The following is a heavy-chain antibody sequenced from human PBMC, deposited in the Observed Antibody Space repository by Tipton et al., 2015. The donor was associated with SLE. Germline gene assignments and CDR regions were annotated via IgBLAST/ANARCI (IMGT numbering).Heavy chain of an antibody. Sequence: SLRLSCAASGFSLSGYGMHWVRQAPGKGLEWLTFIRPDGSHESYGDSVKGRFTISRDTSKNTLFLQMKSLRVDDTGVYYCAKEFTNYGMDVWGQGTTVTVSS. CDR2: IRPDGSHE. CDR3: AKEFTNYGMDV. V-gene: IGHV3-30*02. CDR1: GFSLSGYG. D-gene: IGHD3-16*01. J-gene: IGHJ6*02.